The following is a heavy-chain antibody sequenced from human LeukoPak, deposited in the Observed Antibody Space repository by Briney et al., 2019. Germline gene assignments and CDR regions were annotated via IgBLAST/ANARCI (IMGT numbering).Heavy chain of an antibody. CDR2: ISSSNSYI. V-gene: IGHV3-21*01. D-gene: IGHD1-14*01. Sequence: GGSLRLSCAASGFTFSSYSMNWVRQAPGKGLEWVSSISSSNSYIYYADSVKGRFTISRDNAKNSLYLQMNSLRAEDTAVYYLARAETVACPPDYWGQGTLVTVSS. J-gene: IGHJ4*02. CDR1: GFTFSSYS. CDR3: ARAETVACPPDY.